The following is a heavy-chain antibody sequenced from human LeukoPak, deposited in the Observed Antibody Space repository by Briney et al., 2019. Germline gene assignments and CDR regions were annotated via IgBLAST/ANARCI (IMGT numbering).Heavy chain of an antibody. CDR1: GYTFTSYY. J-gene: IGHJ4*02. CDR3: ARVGVVEARTLGY. Sequence: ASVKVSCKASGYTFTSYYMHWVRQAPGQGLEWTGIIDPSGGSTSYAQKFEGRVTMTRDMSTSTVYMELSSLRSEDTAVDYCARVGVVEARTLGYWGQGTLVTVSS. V-gene: IGHV1-46*01. CDR2: IDPSGGST. D-gene: IGHD3-22*01.